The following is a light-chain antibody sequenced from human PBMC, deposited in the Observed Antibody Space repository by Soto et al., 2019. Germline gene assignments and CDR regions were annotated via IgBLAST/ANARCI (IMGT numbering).Light chain of an antibody. CDR1: QTVGGS. CDR3: QQRSIWPLT. J-gene: IGKJ4*01. V-gene: IGKV3-11*01. CDR2: DAS. Sequence: EIVLTQSPATLSLFPGERATLSCRASQTVGGSLAWYQQKPGQAPRLLIFDASNRATGVPARFSGSGFGTDFTLTISSLEPEDFAVYYCQQRSIWPLTFGGGTKVEIK.